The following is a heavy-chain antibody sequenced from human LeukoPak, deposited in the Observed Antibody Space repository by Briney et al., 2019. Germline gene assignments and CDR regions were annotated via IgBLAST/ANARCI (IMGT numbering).Heavy chain of an antibody. CDR2: IYYSGST. Sequence: SGTLSLTCTVSGGSVSSGSYYWSWIRQPPGKGLEWIGYIYYSGSTNYNPSLKSRVTISVDTSKNQFSLKLSSVTAADTAVYYCARGRSSFFDYWGQGTLVTVSS. CDR3: ARGRSSFFDY. J-gene: IGHJ4*02. CDR1: GGSVSSGSYY. V-gene: IGHV4-61*01. D-gene: IGHD6-19*01.